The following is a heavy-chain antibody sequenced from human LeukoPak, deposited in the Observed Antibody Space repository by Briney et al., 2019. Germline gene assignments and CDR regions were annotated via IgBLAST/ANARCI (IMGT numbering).Heavy chain of an antibody. CDR1: GFTFSSYA. D-gene: IGHD6-13*01. Sequence: GGSLRLSCAASGFTFSSYAMHWVRQAPGKGLEWVAVISYDGSNKYYADSVKGRFTISRDNSKNTLYLQMNSLRAEDTAVYYCARAQLVRGYFDYWGQGTLVTVSS. V-gene: IGHV3-30*04. CDR3: ARAQLVRGYFDY. J-gene: IGHJ4*02. CDR2: ISYDGSNK.